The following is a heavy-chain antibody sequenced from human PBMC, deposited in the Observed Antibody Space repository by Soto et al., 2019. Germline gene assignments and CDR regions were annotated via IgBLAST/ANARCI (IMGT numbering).Heavy chain of an antibody. CDR2: ISSSGSFM. D-gene: IGHD1-7*01. CDR1: GFSFSSDS. J-gene: IGHJ5*01. CDR3: ARDPPTGTTLDWVDS. V-gene: IGHV3-21*01. Sequence: EVQLVESGGGLVKPGGSLRLSCVDSGFSFSSDSMGWVRQAPGKGLEWVSSISSSGSFMNYADSVKGRFTISRDNAKNSLYLQMSGLKDEDTAVYYCARDPPTGTTLDWVDSWGQGTLVTVSS.